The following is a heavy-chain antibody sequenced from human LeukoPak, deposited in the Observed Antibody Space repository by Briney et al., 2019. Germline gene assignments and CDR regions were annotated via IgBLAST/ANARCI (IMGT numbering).Heavy chain of an antibody. J-gene: IGHJ3*02. Sequence: PGGSLRLSCAASGFIFDDYGMSWVRQAPGKGLEWVSGVTWNGGRTGYADSVKGRFTISRDSAKKSLYLQMNSLRAEDTALYYCARDHCSGGSCYNAFDIWGQGTMVTVSS. D-gene: IGHD2-15*01. CDR3: ARDHCSGGSCYNAFDI. CDR1: GFIFDDYG. CDR2: VTWNGGRT. V-gene: IGHV3-20*04.